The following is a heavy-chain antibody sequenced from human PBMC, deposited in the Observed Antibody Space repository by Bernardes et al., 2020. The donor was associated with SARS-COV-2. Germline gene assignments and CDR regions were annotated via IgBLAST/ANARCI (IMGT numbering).Heavy chain of an antibody. J-gene: IGHJ4*02. CDR3: TKVAQKAESDY. V-gene: IGHV3-9*01. CDR2: ITWNSGKI. CDR1: GFTFGDYT. Sequence: SLRLSCATSGFTFGDYTMHWVRQAPGKGLEWVAGITWNSGKIAYADSVKGRFTVSRDNAKNSLYLQMNSLRPEDTALYYCTKVAQKAESDYWGQGTLVTVSS.